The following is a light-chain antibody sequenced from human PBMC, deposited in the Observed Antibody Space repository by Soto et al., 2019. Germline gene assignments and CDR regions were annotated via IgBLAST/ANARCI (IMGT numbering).Light chain of an antibody. J-gene: IGKJ3*01. V-gene: IGKV4-1*01. CDR1: QSVLYSSNNKNY. Sequence: DIVMTQSPDSLAVSLGERATINCKSSQSVLYSSNNKNYLAWYQQKPGQPPKLLIYWASTRESVVPDRFSGSGSGTDFTLTISSLQAEDVAVYYCQQYYSTPPLFAFGPGTKVDIK. CDR3: QQYYSTPPLFA. CDR2: WAS.